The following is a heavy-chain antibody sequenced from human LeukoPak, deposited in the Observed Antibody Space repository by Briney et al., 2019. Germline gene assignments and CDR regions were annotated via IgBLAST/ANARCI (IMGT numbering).Heavy chain of an antibody. CDR2: INHSVST. V-gene: IGHV4-34*01. CDR3: ARAANYYDSSGYYCDY. D-gene: IGHD3-22*01. CDR1: GGSFSGYY. J-gene: IGHJ4*02. Sequence: SETLSLTCAVYGGSFSGYYWSWIRQPPGKGLEWIGEINHSVSTNYNPSLKSRVTISVDTSKNQFSLKLSSVTAADTAVYYCARAANYYDSSGYYCDYWGQGTLVTVSS.